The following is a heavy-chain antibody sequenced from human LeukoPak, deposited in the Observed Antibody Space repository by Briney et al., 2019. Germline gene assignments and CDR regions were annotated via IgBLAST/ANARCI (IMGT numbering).Heavy chain of an antibody. CDR1: GFTFSSYW. Sequence: GGSLRLSCAASGFTFSSYWMSWVRQAPGKGLEWVANIKQDGSEKYYVDSVKGRFTISRDNAKNSLYLQMNSLRAEDTAVYYCARAITIFESAKVDDYWGQGTLVTVSS. CDR3: ARAITIFESAKVDDY. CDR2: IKQDGSEK. V-gene: IGHV3-7*01. J-gene: IGHJ4*02. D-gene: IGHD3-3*01.